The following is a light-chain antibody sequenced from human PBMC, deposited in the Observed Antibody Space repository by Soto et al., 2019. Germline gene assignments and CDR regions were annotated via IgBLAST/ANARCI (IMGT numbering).Light chain of an antibody. J-gene: IGLJ1*01. CDR2: GVS. V-gene: IGLV2-14*01. Sequence: QSALTQPASGSGSPGQSSTISCSGTSSDVGGYNYVSWYQQHPGKAPKLMIYGVSNRPSGVSDRFSGAKSGNAASLTISGLQADDEADYYCSSYTSSTAYVFGTGTKVTVL. CDR1: SSDVGGYNY. CDR3: SSYTSSTAYV.